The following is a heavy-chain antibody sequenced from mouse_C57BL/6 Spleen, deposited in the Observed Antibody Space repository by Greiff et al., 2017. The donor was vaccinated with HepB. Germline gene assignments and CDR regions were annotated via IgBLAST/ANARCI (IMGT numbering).Heavy chain of an antibody. Sequence: QVQLQQPGAELVMPGASVKLSCKASGYTFTSYWMHWVKQRPGQGLEWIGEIDPSDSYTNYNQKFKGKSTLTVDKSSSTAYMQLSSLTSEDSAVYYFAIRSSSSCIFYYTIDYCLPGTSVTVAS. V-gene: IGHV1-69*01. CDR1: GYTFTSYW. CDR3: AIRSSSSCIFYYTIDY. J-gene: IGHJ4*01. D-gene: IGHD6-1*01. CDR2: IDPSDSYT.